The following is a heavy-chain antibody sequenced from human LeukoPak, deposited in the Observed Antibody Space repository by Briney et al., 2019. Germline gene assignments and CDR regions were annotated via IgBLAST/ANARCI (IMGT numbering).Heavy chain of an antibody. V-gene: IGHV1-69*05. CDR1: GGTFSSYA. CDR2: IIPIFGTA. Sequence: SVKVSCKASGGTFSSYAISWVRQAPGQGLEWMGGIIPIFGTANYAQKFQGRVTITTDESTSTAYMELSSLRSEDTAVYYCARGPVLRFLEWLLYYWGQGTLVTVSS. CDR3: ARGPVLRFLEWLLYY. D-gene: IGHD3-3*01. J-gene: IGHJ4*02.